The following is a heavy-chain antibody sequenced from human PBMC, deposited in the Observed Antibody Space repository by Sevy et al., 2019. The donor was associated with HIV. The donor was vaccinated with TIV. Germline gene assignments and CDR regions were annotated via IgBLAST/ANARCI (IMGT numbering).Heavy chain of an antibody. J-gene: IGHJ4*02. D-gene: IGHD6-13*01. Sequence: PGGSLRLSCAASGFTFSNYGMHWVRQVPGKGLEWVTFIRYDGSDKYYAASVKGRFTISRDDSKNTLYLQMDSLRAEDTAIYYCAKDLAGPGRRYFDYWGQGTLVTVSS. CDR2: IRYDGSDK. CDR1: GFTFSNYG. V-gene: IGHV3-30*02. CDR3: AKDLAGPGRRYFDY.